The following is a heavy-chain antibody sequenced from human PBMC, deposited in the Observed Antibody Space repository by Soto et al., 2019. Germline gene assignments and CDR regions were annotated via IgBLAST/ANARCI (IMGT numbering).Heavy chain of an antibody. CDR3: AAVSGPKQDYYYYGMDV. J-gene: IGHJ6*02. Sequence: GESLKISCKGSGYSFTSYWIGWVRQMPGKGLEWMGIIYPGDSDTRYSPSFQGQVTISADKSISTAYLQWSSLKASDTAMYYCAAVSGPKQDYYYYGMDVWGQGSTVTVSS. CDR1: GYSFTSYW. V-gene: IGHV5-51*01. D-gene: IGHD6-19*01. CDR2: IYPGDSDT.